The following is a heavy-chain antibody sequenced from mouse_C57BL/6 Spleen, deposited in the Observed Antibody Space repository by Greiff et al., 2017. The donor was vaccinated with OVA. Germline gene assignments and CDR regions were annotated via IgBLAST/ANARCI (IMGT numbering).Heavy chain of an antibody. D-gene: IGHD2-4*01. CDR1: GYTFTSYW. J-gene: IGHJ2*01. Sequence: VQLQQPGAELVRPGTSVKLSCKASGYTFTSYWMHWVKQRPGQGLEWIGVIDPSDSYTNYNQKFKGKATLTVDTSSSTAYMQLSSLTSEDSAVYYCARVPSDYDRNYWGQGTTLTVSS. CDR2: IDPSDSYT. CDR3: ARVPSDYDRNY. V-gene: IGHV1-59*01.